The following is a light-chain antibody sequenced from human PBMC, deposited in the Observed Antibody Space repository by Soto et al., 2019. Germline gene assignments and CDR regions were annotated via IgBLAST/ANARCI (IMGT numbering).Light chain of an antibody. J-gene: IGKJ2*01. V-gene: IGKV1-39*01. CDR2: AAS. CDR3: QHSYTTPHT. Sequence: DIQMTQSPSSLSASVGDSVTVTCRASQSIGTYVNWYQQKPGKAPYLLLYAASRLQSGVPSKFSGSGSGTDFTLTISSLQPEDFATYHCQHSYTTPHTCGQGTNLEIK. CDR1: QSIGTY.